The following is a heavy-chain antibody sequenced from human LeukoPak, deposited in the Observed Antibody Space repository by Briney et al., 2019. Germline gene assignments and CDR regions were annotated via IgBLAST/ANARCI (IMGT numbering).Heavy chain of an antibody. CDR1: GYSFTSYW. Sequence: GESLKLSCKGSGYSFTSYWIGWVRQMPGKGLEWMGIIYPGDSDTRYSPSFQGQVTISADKSISTAYLQWSSLKASDTAMYYCARQLSGAAAAGESDYWGQGTLVTVSS. V-gene: IGHV5-51*01. D-gene: IGHD6-13*01. CDR3: ARQLSGAAAAGESDY. CDR2: IYPGDSDT. J-gene: IGHJ4*02.